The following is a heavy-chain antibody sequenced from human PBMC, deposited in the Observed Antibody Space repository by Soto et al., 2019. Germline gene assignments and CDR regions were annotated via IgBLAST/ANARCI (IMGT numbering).Heavy chain of an antibody. CDR2: IIPILGIA. CDR1: GGTFSSYT. Sequence: KVSCKASGGTFSSYTISWVRQAPGQGLEWMGRIIPILGIANYAQKFQGRVTITADKSTSTAYMELSSLRSEDTAVYYCASKYCSGGSCYYPFAFDIWGQGTMVTVSS. CDR3: ASKYCSGGSCYYPFAFDI. J-gene: IGHJ3*02. D-gene: IGHD2-15*01. V-gene: IGHV1-69*02.